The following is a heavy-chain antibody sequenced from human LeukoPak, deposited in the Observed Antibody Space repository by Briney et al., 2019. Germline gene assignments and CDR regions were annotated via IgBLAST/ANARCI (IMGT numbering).Heavy chain of an antibody. Sequence: PSETLSLTCAVYGVSFSGYYWSWIRQPPGKGLEWIGEINHSGSTNYNPSLKSRVTISVDTSKNQFSLKLSSVTAADTAVYYCARAHDYGDYDPLNWGQGTLVTVSS. CDR1: GVSFSGYY. CDR3: ARAHDYGDYDPLN. J-gene: IGHJ4*02. V-gene: IGHV4-34*01. CDR2: INHSGST. D-gene: IGHD4-17*01.